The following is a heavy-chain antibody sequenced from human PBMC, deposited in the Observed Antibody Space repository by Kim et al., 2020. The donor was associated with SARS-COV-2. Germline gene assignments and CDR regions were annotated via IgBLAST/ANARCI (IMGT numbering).Heavy chain of an antibody. CDR3: AKSVPDYYGMDV. Sequence: GGSLRLSCAASGFTFSSYGMHWVRQAPGKGLEWVAVISYDGSNKYYADSVKGRFTISRDNSKNTLYLQMNSLRAEDTAVYYCAKSVPDYYGMDVWGQGTTVTVSS. J-gene: IGHJ6*02. CDR1: GFTFSSYG. CDR2: ISYDGSNK. V-gene: IGHV3-30*18. D-gene: IGHD3-10*01.